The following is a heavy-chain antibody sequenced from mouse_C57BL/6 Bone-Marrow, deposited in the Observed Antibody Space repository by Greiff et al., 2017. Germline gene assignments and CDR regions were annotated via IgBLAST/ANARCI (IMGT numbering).Heavy chain of an antibody. CDR1: GYTFTDYE. CDR2: IDPETGGT. Sequence: VQLQQSGAELVRPGASVTLSCKASGYTFTDYEMHWVKQTPVHGLEWIGAIDPETGGTAYNQKFKGKAILTADKSSSTAYMELRSLTSEDSAGYYCTRGGSPSWFAYWGQGTLVTVSA. D-gene: IGHD1-1*02. V-gene: IGHV1-15*01. CDR3: TRGGSPSWFAY. J-gene: IGHJ3*01.